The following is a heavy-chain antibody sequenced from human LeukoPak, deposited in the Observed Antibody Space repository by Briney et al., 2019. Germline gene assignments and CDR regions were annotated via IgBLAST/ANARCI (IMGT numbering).Heavy chain of an antibody. CDR3: ARASITSFTLVRLMDV. CDR2: INPNSGDT. CDR1: GYTFTGYY. D-gene: IGHD3-10*01. J-gene: IGHJ6*04. V-gene: IGHV1-2*02. Sequence: ASVKLSCKASGYTFTGYYMHLVRQAPGQGLELMGWINPNSGDTNYAQKFQGRVTLTSDTSISTTYMELSRLTSDDTAVYYCARASITSFTLVRLMDVWGKGPTVTISS.